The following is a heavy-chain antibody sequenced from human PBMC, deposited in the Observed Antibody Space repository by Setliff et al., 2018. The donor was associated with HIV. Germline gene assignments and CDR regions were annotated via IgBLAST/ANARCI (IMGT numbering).Heavy chain of an antibody. Sequence: SETLSLTCTVSGPSINIHYWSWIRQSPGKAFEWIGDIYSTGSTNYNPSLQSRVTISMVASRNQFSLKVTSVTAADTAVYYCAKGAGFYGDYTFDHWGQGRQVTVSS. D-gene: IGHD4-17*01. J-gene: IGHJ4*02. V-gene: IGHV4-59*11. CDR2: IYSTGST. CDR1: GPSINIHY. CDR3: AKGAGFYGDYTFDH.